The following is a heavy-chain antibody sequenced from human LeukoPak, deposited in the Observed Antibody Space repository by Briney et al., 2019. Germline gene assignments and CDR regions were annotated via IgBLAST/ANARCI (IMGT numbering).Heavy chain of an antibody. CDR3: ARGRQVGGSYYFDY. CDR2: MNPNSGNT. D-gene: IGHD1-26*01. J-gene: IGHJ4*02. Sequence: ASVKLSCKASGYTFTSYDINWVRQATGQGLEWMGWMNPNSGNTGYAQKFQGRVTMTRNTSISTAYMELSSLRSEDTAVYYCARGRQVGGSYYFDYWGQGTLVTVSS. V-gene: IGHV1-8*01. CDR1: GYTFTSYD.